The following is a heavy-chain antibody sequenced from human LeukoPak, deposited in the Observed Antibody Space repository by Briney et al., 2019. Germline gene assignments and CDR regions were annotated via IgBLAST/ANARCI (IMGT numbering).Heavy chain of an antibody. CDR1: GFTFSSYE. V-gene: IGHV3-48*03. CDR3: ARARYGSGSFYYYYYMDV. J-gene: IGHJ6*03. Sequence: GGSLRLSCAASGFTFSSYEMNWVRQAPGKGLEWVSYISSSGSTIYYADSVKGRFTISRDNAKNSLYLQMNSLRAGDTAVYYCARARYGSGSFYYYYYMDVWGKGTTVTISS. CDR2: ISSSGSTI. D-gene: IGHD3-10*01.